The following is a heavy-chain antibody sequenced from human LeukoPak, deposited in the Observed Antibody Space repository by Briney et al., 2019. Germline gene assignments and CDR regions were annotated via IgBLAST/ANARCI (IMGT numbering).Heavy chain of an antibody. D-gene: IGHD3-10*01. J-gene: IGHJ4*02. CDR2: INPNSGGT. CDR3: ARDDRSGTTFDY. CDR1: GYTFTGYY. V-gene: IGHV1-2*02. Sequence: ASVKVSCKASGYTFTGYYMHWVRQAPGQGLEWMGWINPNSGGTNYAQKLQGRVTMTTDTSTSTAYMELRSLRSDDTAVYYCARDDRSGTTFDYWGQGTLVTVSS.